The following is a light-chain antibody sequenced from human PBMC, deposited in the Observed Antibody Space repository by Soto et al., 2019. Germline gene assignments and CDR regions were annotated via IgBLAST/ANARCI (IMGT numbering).Light chain of an antibody. CDR2: AAS. V-gene: IGKV1-27*01. CDR3: QKYNSAPLT. Sequence: DIQMTQSPSSLSASVGDRVTITCRASQGIRNYLAWYQQNPGKVPKILIYAASTLQSGVPYRFSGSGSGTNFTLTISSLQHEDVATYYCQKYNSAPLTFGPGPKVDIK. CDR1: QGIRNY. J-gene: IGKJ3*01.